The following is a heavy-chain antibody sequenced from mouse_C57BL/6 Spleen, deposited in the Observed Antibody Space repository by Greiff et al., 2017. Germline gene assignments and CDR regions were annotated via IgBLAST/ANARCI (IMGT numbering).Heavy chain of an antibody. Sequence: EVQLQESGPGLVKPSQSLSLTCSVTGYSITSGYYWYWIRQFPGKKLEWMGCISYDGSNNYNPSLKNRIPITRDTSKNQFFLKLKSVTTEDTATYYCESEEGYYYGSSDNWYFDDWGTGTTVTVSS. CDR1: GYSITSGYY. J-gene: IGHJ1*03. V-gene: IGHV3-6*01. CDR2: ISYDGSN. D-gene: IGHD1-1*01. CDR3: ESEEGYYYGSSDNWYFDD.